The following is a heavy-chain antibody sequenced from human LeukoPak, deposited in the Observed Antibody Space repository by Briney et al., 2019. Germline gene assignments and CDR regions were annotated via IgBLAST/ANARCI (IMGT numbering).Heavy chain of an antibody. J-gene: IGHJ6*02. CDR2: IYYSGST. D-gene: IGHD3-22*01. CDR1: GGSISSYY. CDR3: ARLSTTPYDRSFYYYYGMDV. V-gene: IGHV4-59*01. Sequence: SETLSLTCTVSGGSISSYYWSWIRQPPGKGLEWIGYIYYSGSTNYNPSLRSRVTISVDTSKNQVSLKLSSVTAADTAVYYCARLSTTPYDRSFYYYYGMDVWGQGTTVTVSS.